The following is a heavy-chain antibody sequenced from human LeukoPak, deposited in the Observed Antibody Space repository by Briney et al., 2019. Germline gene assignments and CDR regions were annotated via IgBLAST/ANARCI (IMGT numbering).Heavy chain of an antibody. CDR3: ARELRPYSSGWYFEFDY. D-gene: IGHD6-19*01. J-gene: IGHJ4*02. V-gene: IGHV1-2*04. CDR1: GYTFTGYY. CDR2: INPNSGGT. Sequence: PWASVKVSCKASGYTFTGYYMHWVRQAPGQGLEWMGWINPNSGGTNYAQKFQGWVTMTRDTSISTAYMELSRLRSDDTAVYYCARELRPYSSGWYFEFDYWGQGTLVTVSS.